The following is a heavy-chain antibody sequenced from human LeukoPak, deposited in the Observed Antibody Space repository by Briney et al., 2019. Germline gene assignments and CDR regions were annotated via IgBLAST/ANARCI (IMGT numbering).Heavy chain of an antibody. CDR3: ARDSGYSYASDY. Sequence: PGECLRLACSAAGFTFGSYWVGCVRQAPGDGREWVANIKQDGREKYYVYSVKGRFTISRDNAKNQLYLKMNSLRAEDTAVYYCARDSGYSYASDYWGQGTLVTVSS. J-gene: IGHJ4*02. V-gene: IGHV3-7*01. D-gene: IGHD5-18*01. CDR1: GFTFGSYW. CDR2: IKQDGREK.